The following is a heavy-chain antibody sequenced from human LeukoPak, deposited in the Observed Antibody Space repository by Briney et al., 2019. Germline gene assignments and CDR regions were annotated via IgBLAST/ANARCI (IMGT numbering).Heavy chain of an antibody. CDR3: AKDFLPVGTPSNYFDY. V-gene: IGHV1-18*01. J-gene: IGHJ4*02. CDR2: ISAYKGDT. Sequence: GASVKVSCKTSGYTFSNYGIAWVRQAPGQGFEWMGWISAYKGDTIYAQKFQGRVTMTTDTSTTTAYMELRSLRSEDTAVYYCAKDFLPVGTPSNYFDYWGQGTLVTVSS. CDR1: GYTFSNYG. D-gene: IGHD4-23*01.